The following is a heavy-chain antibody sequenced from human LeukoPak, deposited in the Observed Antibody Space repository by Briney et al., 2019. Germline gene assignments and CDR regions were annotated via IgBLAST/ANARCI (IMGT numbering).Heavy chain of an antibody. Sequence: GGSLRLCCAAPEFTFSTYSMNWVRQAPGKGLEWVSSICRSSSYIYYADSVKGRFTISRDNAKNSLYLQMNSLRAEDTAVYYCARGFGYTYGNDSFDVWGQGTMVTVSS. CDR2: ICRSSSYI. J-gene: IGHJ3*01. V-gene: IGHV3-21*01. CDR3: ARGFGYTYGNDSFDV. D-gene: IGHD5-18*01. CDR1: EFTFSTYS.